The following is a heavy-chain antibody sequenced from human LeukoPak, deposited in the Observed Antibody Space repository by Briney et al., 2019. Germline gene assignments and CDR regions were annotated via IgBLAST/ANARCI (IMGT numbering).Heavy chain of an antibody. J-gene: IGHJ4*02. V-gene: IGHV3-21*01. Sequence: GGSLRLSCAASGFTFSSYSMNWVRQAPGKGLEWVSSISSSSSYIYYADSVKGRFTISRDNSKNTLYLQMNSLRAEDTAVYYCARTYYYGSGSYPLFDYWGQGTLVTVSS. CDR1: GFTFSSYS. CDR3: ARTYYYGSGSYPLFDY. D-gene: IGHD3-10*01. CDR2: ISSSSSYI.